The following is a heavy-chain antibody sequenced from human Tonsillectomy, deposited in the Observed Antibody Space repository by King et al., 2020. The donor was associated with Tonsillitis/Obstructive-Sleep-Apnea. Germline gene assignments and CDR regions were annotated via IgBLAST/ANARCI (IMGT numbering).Heavy chain of an antibody. D-gene: IGHD3-10*01. CDR1: GFSLSTGGVG. CDR3: ARGSYDSDAYDI. V-gene: IGHV2-5*02. CDR2: IYWDDDK. Sequence: ITLKESGPTLVKPPQTLTLTCTFSGFSLSTGGVGVGWIRQPPGKALEWLALIYWDDDKHYSPSLKSRLTITKDTSKNQVVLTMTNMDPVDTATYYCARGSYDSDAYDIWGQGTMVTVSS. J-gene: IGHJ3*02.